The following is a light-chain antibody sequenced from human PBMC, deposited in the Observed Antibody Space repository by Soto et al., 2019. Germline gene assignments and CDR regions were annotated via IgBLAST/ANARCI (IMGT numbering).Light chain of an antibody. CDR1: SSDVGGYNY. CDR2: EVS. V-gene: IGLV2-14*01. Sequence: QSVLTQPASVSGSPGQSITISCTGTSSDVGGYNYVSRYQQHPGKAPKLMIYEVSNRPSGVSNRFSGSKSGNTASLTISGLQAEDEADYYCSSYTSSSTLYAFGTGTKVTVL. J-gene: IGLJ1*01. CDR3: SSYTSSSTLYA.